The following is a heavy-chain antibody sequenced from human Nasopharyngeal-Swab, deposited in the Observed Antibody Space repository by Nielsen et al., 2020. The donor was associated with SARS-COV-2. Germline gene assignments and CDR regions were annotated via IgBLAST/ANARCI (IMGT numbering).Heavy chain of an antibody. CDR2: INPNSGGT. CDR3: AREAYYDSSGYSRAFDI. V-gene: IGHV1-2*04. J-gene: IGHJ3*02. D-gene: IGHD3-22*01. Sequence: ASVKVSCKASGYTFTGYYMHWVRQAPGQGLEWMGWINPNSGGTNYAQKFQGWVTMTRDTSISTAYMELSRLRSDATAVYYCAREAYYDSSGYSRAFDIWGQGTMVTVSS. CDR1: GYTFTGYY.